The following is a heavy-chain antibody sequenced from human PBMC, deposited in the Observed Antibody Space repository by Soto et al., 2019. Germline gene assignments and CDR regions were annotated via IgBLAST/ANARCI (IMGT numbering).Heavy chain of an antibody. CDR1: GASINSGDYY. J-gene: IGHJ5*02. D-gene: IGHD5-12*01. CDR3: ARDRRWLPRGPNNWLDL. Sequence: SETLSLTCTVSGASINSGDYYWTWVRQPPGKGLEWIGYIYYDGNSQHNPSLKSRVTMSIDTSKNQFSLNLSSVTAADTAVYYCARDRRWLPRGPNNWLDLWGQGTQVTVSS. CDR2: IYYDGNS. V-gene: IGHV4-30-4*01.